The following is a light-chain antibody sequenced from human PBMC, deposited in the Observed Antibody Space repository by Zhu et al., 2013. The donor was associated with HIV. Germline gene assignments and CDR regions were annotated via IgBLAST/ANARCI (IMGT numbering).Light chain of an antibody. CDR1: QSVSRSY. CDR3: QHHGSSMYT. CDR2: GAS. J-gene: IGKJ2*01. Sequence: EIVLTQSPGTLSLSPGERATLSCRASQSVSRSYLAWYQHKPGQAPRLLIYGASTRATGIPDRFSGSGSGTDFTLTISRLEPEDFAVYYCQHHGSSMYTFAQGTKVEIK. V-gene: IGKV3-20*01.